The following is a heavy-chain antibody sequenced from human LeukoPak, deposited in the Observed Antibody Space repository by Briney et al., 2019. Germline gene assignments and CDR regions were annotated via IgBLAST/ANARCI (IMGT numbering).Heavy chain of an antibody. J-gene: IGHJ5*02. CDR2: TYYTSKWYN. D-gene: IGHD3-10*01. CDR1: GDSVSSKSAT. V-gene: IGHV6-1*01. Sequence: SQTLSLTCALSGDSVSSKSATWNWIRQSPSRGLEWLGRTYYTSKWYNDYAVSVKSRITINPDTSKNQFSLQLNSVTPEDTAVYYCAREGWFGEPPSHWFDPWGQGILVTVSS. CDR3: AREGWFGEPPSHWFDP.